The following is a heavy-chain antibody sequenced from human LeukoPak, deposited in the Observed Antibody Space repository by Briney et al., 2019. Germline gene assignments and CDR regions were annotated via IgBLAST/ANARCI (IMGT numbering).Heavy chain of an antibody. V-gene: IGHV3-64*01. CDR1: GFTFSSYA. CDR3: ARGARPPKVTLDY. J-gene: IGHJ4*02. Sequence: GGSLRLSCAASGFTFSSYAMHWVRQAPGKGLEYVSAISSNGGSTYYANSVKGRFTISRDNSKNTLYLQMGSLRAEDMAVYYCARGARPPKVTLDYWGQGTLVTVSS. D-gene: IGHD5-18*01. CDR2: ISSNGGST.